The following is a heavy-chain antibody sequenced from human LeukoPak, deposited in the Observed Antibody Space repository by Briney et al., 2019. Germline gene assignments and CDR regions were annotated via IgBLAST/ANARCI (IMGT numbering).Heavy chain of an antibody. Sequence: GGSLRLSCAASGFTVSSNYMSWVRQAPGKGLEWVSAISGSGGSTYYADSVKGRFTISRDNSKNTLYLQMNSLRAEDTAVYYCAKDHHSSSFSKWGQGTLVTVSS. D-gene: IGHD6-13*01. CDR2: ISGSGGST. CDR1: GFTVSSNY. CDR3: AKDHHSSSFSK. J-gene: IGHJ4*02. V-gene: IGHV3-23*01.